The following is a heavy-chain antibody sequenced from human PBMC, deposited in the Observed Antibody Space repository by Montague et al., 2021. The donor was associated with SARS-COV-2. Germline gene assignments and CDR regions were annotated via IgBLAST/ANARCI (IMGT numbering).Heavy chain of an antibody. CDR3: ARQENSSGWFKPDAFDI. J-gene: IGHJ3*02. D-gene: IGHD6-19*01. Sequence: ETLSLTCTVSGGSISSSSYYWGWIRQPPGKGLEWIGSIYYSGSTYYNPSLKSRVTISVDTSKNQFSLKLSSATAADTAVYYCARQENSSGWFKPDAFDIWGQGTMVTVSS. V-gene: IGHV4-39*01. CDR1: GGSISSSSYY. CDR2: IYYSGST.